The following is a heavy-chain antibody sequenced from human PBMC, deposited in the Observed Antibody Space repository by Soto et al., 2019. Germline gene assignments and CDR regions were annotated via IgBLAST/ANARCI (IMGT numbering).Heavy chain of an antibody. J-gene: IGHJ3*02. V-gene: IGHV3-33*06. CDR2: IWFDGTNE. Sequence: GGSLRLSCAASGFTFSSYGMHWVRQAPGKGLEWVAVIWFDGTNEYYADSVKGRFTISRENSKNTLYMQMNSLRAEDTAIYYCAKDLLEEPADYYDTKTDGFDIWGRGTMVTVSS. D-gene: IGHD3-22*01. CDR1: GFTFSSYG. CDR3: AKDLLEEPADYYDTKTDGFDI.